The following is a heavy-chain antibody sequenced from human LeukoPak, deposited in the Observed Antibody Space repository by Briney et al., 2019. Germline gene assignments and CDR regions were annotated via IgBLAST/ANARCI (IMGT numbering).Heavy chain of an antibody. CDR1: GGSISSYY. J-gene: IGHJ4*02. V-gene: IGHV4-59*01. CDR2: IYYSGST. D-gene: IGHD6-13*01. Sequence: SETLSLTCSVSGGSISSYYWNWIRQPPGKGLEWIGYIYYSGSTNYNPSLKSRVTISVETSKNEFSLKLRSVTAADTAVYYCARVTGYRIEDYFDYWGQGTLVTVSS. CDR3: ARVTGYRIEDYFDY.